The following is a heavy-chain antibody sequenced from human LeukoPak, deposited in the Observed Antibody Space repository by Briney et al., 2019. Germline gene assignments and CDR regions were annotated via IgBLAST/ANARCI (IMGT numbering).Heavy chain of an antibody. CDR1: GGSISSSSYY. D-gene: IGHD5-24*01. J-gene: IGHJ1*01. CDR2: ICYSGST. V-gene: IGHV4-39*01. CDR3: ASGRVMATYFQH. Sequence: ASETLSLTCTVSGGSISSSSYYWGWIRQPPGKGLEWIGSICYSGSTYYNPSLKSRVTISVDTSKNQFSLKLSSVTAADTAVYYCASGRVMATYFQHWGQGTLVTVSS.